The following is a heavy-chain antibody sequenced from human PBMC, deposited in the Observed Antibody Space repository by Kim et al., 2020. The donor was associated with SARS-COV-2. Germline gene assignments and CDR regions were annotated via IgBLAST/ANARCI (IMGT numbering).Heavy chain of an antibody. V-gene: IGHV1-69*13. CDR1: GGSVSNFG. D-gene: IGHD3-16*01. CDR2: IIPILGTV. CDR3: GGDESTDVPFDF. Sequence: SVKVSCKASGGSVSNFGINWVRQAPGQGLEWMGGIIPILGTVTYAQKFQGRVTITADGSTNSAYLELSSLKSEDTAVYYCGGDESTDVPFDFWGQGTLVTVSS. J-gene: IGHJ4*02.